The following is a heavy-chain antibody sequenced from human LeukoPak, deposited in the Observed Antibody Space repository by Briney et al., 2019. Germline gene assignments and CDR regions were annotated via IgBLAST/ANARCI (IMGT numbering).Heavy chain of an antibody. V-gene: IGHV3-72*01. CDR2: TRNKVNSYTT. CDR1: GFTLSDHY. Sequence: PGGSLRLSCAASGFTLSDHYMDWVRQAPGKGLEWVGRTRNKVNSYTTEYAASVKGRFTISRDDSKNSLHLQMNSLKTEDTAVYYCVAMIRGVGYWGQGTLVTVSP. J-gene: IGHJ4*02. CDR3: VAMIRGVGY. D-gene: IGHD3-10*01.